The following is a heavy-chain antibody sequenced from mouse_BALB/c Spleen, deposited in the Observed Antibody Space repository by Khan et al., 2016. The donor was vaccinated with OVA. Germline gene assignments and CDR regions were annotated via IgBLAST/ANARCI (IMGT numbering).Heavy chain of an antibody. CDR2: ISSTGIYT. V-gene: IGHV5-9*02. D-gene: IGHD2-10*01. J-gene: IGHJ3*01. CDR3: ARPSYYGNPWFTY. CDR1: GFAFSSYD. Sequence: EVELVESGGGLVKPGGSLKLSCAPSGFAFSSYDMSWVRQTPEKRLEWVATISSTGIYTYYPDSVKGRFTISRDNARNTLYLQMSSLRSEDTALYYCARPSYYGNPWFTYWGQGTLVTVSA.